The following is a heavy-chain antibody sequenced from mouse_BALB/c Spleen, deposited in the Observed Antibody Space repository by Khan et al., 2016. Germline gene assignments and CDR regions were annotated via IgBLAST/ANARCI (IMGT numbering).Heavy chain of an antibody. CDR3: ARNMITTWFAY. CDR1: GFSLTSYG. V-gene: IGHV2-2*02. CDR2: IWSGGST. Sequence: VELVESGPGLVQPSQSLSITCTVSGFSLTSYGVHWVRQSPGKGLEWLGVIWSGGSTDYNAAFISRLSISKDNSKSQVFFKMNSLQANDTAIYYCARNMITTWFAYWGQGTLVTVSA. D-gene: IGHD2-4*01. J-gene: IGHJ3*01.